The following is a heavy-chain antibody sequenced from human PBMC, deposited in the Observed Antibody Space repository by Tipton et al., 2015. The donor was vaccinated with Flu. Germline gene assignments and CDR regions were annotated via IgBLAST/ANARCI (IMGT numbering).Heavy chain of an antibody. V-gene: IGHV3-74*01. Sequence: SLRLSCAASGFTFSSYWMHWVRQAPGKGLVWVSRINSDGSSTSYADSVKGRFTISRDNAKNTLYLQMNSLRAEDTAVYYCARALGYCSSTSCYTGLGVDYWGQGTLVTVSS. D-gene: IGHD2-2*02. CDR3: ARALGYCSSTSCYTGLGVDY. J-gene: IGHJ4*02. CDR2: INSDGSST. CDR1: GFTFSSYW.